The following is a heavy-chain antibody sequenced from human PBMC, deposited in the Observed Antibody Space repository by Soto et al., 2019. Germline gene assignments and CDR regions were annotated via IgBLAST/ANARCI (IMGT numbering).Heavy chain of an antibody. V-gene: IGHV4-59*01. Sequence: PSETLSLTCTVSGGSISSYYWSWIRQPPGKGLEWIGYIYYSGSTNYNPSLKSRVTISVDTSKNQFSLKLSSVTAADTAVYYCARDISNWLDPWGQGTLVTVYS. CDR3: ARDISNWLDP. CDR1: GGSISSYY. CDR2: IYYSGST. J-gene: IGHJ5*02.